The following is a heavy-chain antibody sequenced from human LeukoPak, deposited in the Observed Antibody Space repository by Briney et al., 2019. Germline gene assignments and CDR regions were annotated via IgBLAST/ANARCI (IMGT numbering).Heavy chain of an antibody. J-gene: IGHJ5*02. CDR3: ARAYTYYGNWFDP. V-gene: IGHV4-4*07. D-gene: IGHD3-10*01. CDR1: GGSISSYY. Sequence: PSETLSLTCTVSGGSISSYYWSWIRQPAGKGLEWIGRIYTSGSTNYNPSLESRVTMSVDTSKNQFSLKLNSVTAADTAVHYCARAYTYYGNWFDPWGQGTLVTVSS. CDR2: IYTSGST.